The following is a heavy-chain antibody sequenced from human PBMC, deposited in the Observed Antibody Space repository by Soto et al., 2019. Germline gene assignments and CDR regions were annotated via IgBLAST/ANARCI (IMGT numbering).Heavy chain of an antibody. CDR3: ARDLGGWPDY. Sequence: ASVKVSCKASGYTFTSYAMHWVRQAPGQRLEWMGWINAGNGNTKYSQKFQGRVTVTKDTSASTAYMELSSLRSEDTAVYYCARDLGGWPDYWGQGTLVTVLL. CDR1: GYTFTSYA. CDR2: INAGNGNT. J-gene: IGHJ4*02. D-gene: IGHD2-15*01. V-gene: IGHV1-3*01.